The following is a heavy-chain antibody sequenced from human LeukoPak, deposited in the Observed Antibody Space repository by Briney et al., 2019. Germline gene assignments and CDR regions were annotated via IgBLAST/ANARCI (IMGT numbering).Heavy chain of an antibody. J-gene: IGHJ6*02. Sequence: GASVKVSCTVSGYTLTELSMHWVRQAPGKGLEWMGGFDPEDGETIYAQKFQGRVTMTEDTSTDTAYMELSSLRSEDTAVYYCATVGVALYGMDVWGQGTTVTVSS. CDR2: FDPEDGET. V-gene: IGHV1-24*01. CDR1: GYTLTELS. D-gene: IGHD5-12*01. CDR3: ATVGVALYGMDV.